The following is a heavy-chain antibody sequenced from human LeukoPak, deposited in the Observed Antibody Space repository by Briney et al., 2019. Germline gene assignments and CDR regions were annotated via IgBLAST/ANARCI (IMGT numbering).Heavy chain of an antibody. V-gene: IGHV4-61*01. CDR2: IYYSGST. J-gene: IGHJ4*02. D-gene: IGHD3-10*01. CDR3: ARGQRKVLLWFGELLYYFDY. Sequence: SETLSLTCTVSGGSVSSGSYYWSWIRQPPGKGLEWIGYIYYSGSTNYNPSLKSRVTISVDTSKNQFSLKLSSVTAADTAVYHCARGQRKVLLWFGELLYYFDYWGQGTLVTVSS. CDR1: GGSVSSGSYY.